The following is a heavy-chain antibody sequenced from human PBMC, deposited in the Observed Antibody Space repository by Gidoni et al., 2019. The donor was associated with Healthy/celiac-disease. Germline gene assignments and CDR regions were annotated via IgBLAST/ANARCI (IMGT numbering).Heavy chain of an antibody. CDR1: GGPIRSYY. V-gene: IGHV4-59*01. D-gene: IGHD3-3*01. Sequence: QVQLQPSGPGLVTPSEPLSLTCTVSGGPIRSYYWSWLRQPPGKGLEWIGYIYYSGSNHYNPALKSRVTISVDTSKNQFSLKRSAGTAADTAVYYWARGYDVWSGYYSLGGIYYYGMDVWGQGTTVTVSS. CDR2: IYYSGSN. J-gene: IGHJ6*02. CDR3: ARGYDVWSGYYSLGGIYYYGMDV.